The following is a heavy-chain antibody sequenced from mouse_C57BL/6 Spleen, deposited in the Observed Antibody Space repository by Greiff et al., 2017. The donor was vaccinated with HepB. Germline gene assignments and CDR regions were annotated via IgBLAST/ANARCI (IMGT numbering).Heavy chain of an antibody. CDR1: GYTFTDYY. J-gene: IGHJ1*03. D-gene: IGHD2-4*01. V-gene: IGHV1-19*01. CDR3: ARNGGLRRPGYFDV. CDR2: INHYNGGT. Sequence: EVQLQQSGPVLVKPGASVKMSCKASGYTFTDYYMNWVKQSHGKSLEWIGVINHYNGGTSYNQKFKGKATLTVDKSSSTAYMELNSLTSEDSAVYYCARNGGLRRPGYFDVWGTVTTVTVSS.